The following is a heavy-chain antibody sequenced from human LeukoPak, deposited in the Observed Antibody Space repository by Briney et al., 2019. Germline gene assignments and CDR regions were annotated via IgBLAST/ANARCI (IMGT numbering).Heavy chain of an antibody. D-gene: IGHD3-22*01. CDR2: IRSKANSYAT. J-gene: IGHJ4*02. Sequence: AGGSLRLSCAASGFTFSGSAMHWVRQASGKGLEWVGRIRSKANSYATAYAASVKGRFTISRDDSKNTAYLQMNSLKTEDTAVYYCTSRYYYDSSGFDYWGQGTLVTVSS. CDR1: GFTFSGSA. V-gene: IGHV3-73*01. CDR3: TSRYYYDSSGFDY.